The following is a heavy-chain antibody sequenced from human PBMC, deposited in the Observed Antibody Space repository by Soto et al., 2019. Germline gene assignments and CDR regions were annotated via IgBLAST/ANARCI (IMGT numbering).Heavy chain of an antibody. Sequence: QVQLMQSGAEVKKPGSSVKVSCKASGGTFSSYTISWVRQAPGQGLEWMGRIIPILGIANYAQKFQGRVTITADKSTSTAYMELSCLRSEDTAVYYCARDTSSSSGWLYIWFDPWGQGTLVTVSS. CDR2: IIPILGIA. J-gene: IGHJ5*02. D-gene: IGHD6-19*01. V-gene: IGHV1-69*08. CDR1: GGTFSSYT. CDR3: ARDTSSSSGWLYIWFDP.